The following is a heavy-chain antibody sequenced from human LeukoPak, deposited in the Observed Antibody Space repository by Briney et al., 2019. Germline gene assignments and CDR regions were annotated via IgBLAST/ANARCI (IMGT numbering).Heavy chain of an antibody. CDR1: GDSVSSNSAA. D-gene: IGHD3-22*01. J-gene: IGHJ3*02. V-gene: IGHV6-1*01. CDR3: ASTAFYDSSGPAFDI. CDR2: TYYRSKLYN. Sequence: QTLSLTCAISGDSVSSNSAAWNWIRQSPSRGLEWLGRTYYRSKLYNDYAVSVKSRIPITPDTSKNQFSLQLNSVTPEDTAVYYCASTAFYDSSGPAFDIWGQGTMVTVSS.